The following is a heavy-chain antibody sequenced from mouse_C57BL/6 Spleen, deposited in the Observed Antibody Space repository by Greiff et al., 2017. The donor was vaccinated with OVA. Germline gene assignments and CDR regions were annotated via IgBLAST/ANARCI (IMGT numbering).Heavy chain of an antibody. Sequence: QVQLQQPGAELVRPGSSVKLSCKASGYTFTSYWMDWVKQRPGQGLEWIGNIYPSDSETHYNQKFKDKATLTVDKSSSTAYMQLSSLTSEDSAVYYCARRRITTVVGPYYAMDDWGQGTSVTVSS. CDR3: ARRRITTVVGPYYAMDD. CDR1: GYTFTSYW. V-gene: IGHV1-61*01. J-gene: IGHJ4*01. D-gene: IGHD1-1*01. CDR2: IYPSDSET.